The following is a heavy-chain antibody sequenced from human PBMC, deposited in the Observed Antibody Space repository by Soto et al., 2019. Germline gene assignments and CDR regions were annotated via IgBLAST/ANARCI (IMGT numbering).Heavy chain of an antibody. CDR1: GFAFSSYW. Sequence: QPGGSLSLSCAASGFAFSSYWMSWVRQAPGKGLQWVANINRDGNEKYYVDSLKGRFTISRDNAENSLYLQMNTLRAEDTAVYYCARAPHGSGSYYYFDGWGQGTLVTVSS. CDR3: ARAPHGSGSYYYFDG. V-gene: IGHV3-7*03. CDR2: INRDGNEK. D-gene: IGHD3-22*01. J-gene: IGHJ4*02.